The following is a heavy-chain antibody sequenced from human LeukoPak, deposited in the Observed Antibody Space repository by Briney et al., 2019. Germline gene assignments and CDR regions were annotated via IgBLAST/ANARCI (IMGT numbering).Heavy chain of an antibody. Sequence: GGSLRLSCAASGFTFSSYGMHWVRQAPGKGLEWVAVIWYDGSNKYYADSVKGRFTISRDNSKNTLYLQMNSLRAEDTAVYYCARDGGSTSCYHSICYVPWFDPWGQGTLVTVSS. CDR2: IWYDGSNK. J-gene: IGHJ5*02. V-gene: IGHV3-33*01. CDR3: ARDGGSTSCYHSICYVPWFDP. CDR1: GFTFSSYG. D-gene: IGHD2-2*01.